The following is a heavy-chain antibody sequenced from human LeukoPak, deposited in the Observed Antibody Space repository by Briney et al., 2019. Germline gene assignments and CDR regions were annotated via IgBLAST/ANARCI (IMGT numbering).Heavy chain of an antibody. CDR3: ARVDYITGTTSQSPTSSFDY. J-gene: IGHJ4*02. CDR1: GFTFSSYS. D-gene: IGHD1-7*01. Sequence: GGSLRLSCAASGFTFSSYSMNWVRQAPGKGLEWVSSISSSSSYIYYADSVKGRFTISRDNAKNSLYLQMNSLRAEDTAVYYCARVDYITGTTSQSPTSSFDYWGRGTLVTVSS. CDR2: ISSSSSYI. V-gene: IGHV3-21*01.